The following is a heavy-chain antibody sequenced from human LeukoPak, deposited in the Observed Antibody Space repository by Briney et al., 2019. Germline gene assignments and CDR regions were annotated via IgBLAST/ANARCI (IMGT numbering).Heavy chain of an antibody. D-gene: IGHD4/OR15-4a*01. Sequence: GGSLRLSCSASGFSFSYFWMSWVRQAPGKGLEWVANINQDGSETYFVNSVKGRFSISRDNAKDSVYLQMNSMRAEDTAMYYCARHQDYGLNPIWFDPWGQGTLVTVSS. J-gene: IGHJ5*02. CDR2: INQDGSET. CDR3: ARHQDYGLNPIWFDP. CDR1: GFSFSYFW. V-gene: IGHV3-7*01.